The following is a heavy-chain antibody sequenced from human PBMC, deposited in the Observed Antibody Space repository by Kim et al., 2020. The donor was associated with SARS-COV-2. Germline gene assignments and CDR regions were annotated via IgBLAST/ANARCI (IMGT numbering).Heavy chain of an antibody. CDR3: AGLIAPAYSYGRGIFDY. CDR2: IYYSGST. D-gene: IGHD5-18*01. CDR1: GGSISSSSYY. V-gene: IGHV4-39*01. J-gene: IGHJ4*02. Sequence: SETLSLTCTVSGGSISSSSYYWGWIRQPPGKGLEWIGSIYYSGSTYYNPSLKSRVTISVDTSKNQFSLKLSSVTAADTAVYYCAGLIAPAYSYGRGIFDYWGQGTLVTVSS.